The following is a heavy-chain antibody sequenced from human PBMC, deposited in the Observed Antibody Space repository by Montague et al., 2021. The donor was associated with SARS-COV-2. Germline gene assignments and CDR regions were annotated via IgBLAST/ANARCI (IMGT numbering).Heavy chain of an antibody. CDR1: GFTFSSYA. J-gene: IGHJ3*01. D-gene: IGHD3-10*01. CDR3: ARGGGSGSYYGAFDF. V-gene: IGHV3-30*04. Sequence: SLRLSCAASGFTFSSYAMHWVRQAPGKGLEWVAVISYDGSNKYYADSVKGRFTISRDNSKNTLYLQMNSLRAEDTAVYYCARGGGSGSYYGAFDFWGQGTTVTVSS. CDR2: ISYDGSNK.